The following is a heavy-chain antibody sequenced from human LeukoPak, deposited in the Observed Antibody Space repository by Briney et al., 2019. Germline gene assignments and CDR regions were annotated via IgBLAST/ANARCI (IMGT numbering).Heavy chain of an antibody. D-gene: IGHD1-26*01. CDR2: ISYDGSNK. V-gene: IGHV3-30*18. CDR3: AKVIGIVGATVWTDAFDI. CDR1: GFTFSSYG. Sequence: PGGSLRLSCAASGFTFSSYGMHWVRQAPGKGLEWVAVISYDGSNKYYADSVKGRFTISRDNSKNTLYLQMNSLRAEDTAVYYCAKVIGIVGATVWTDAFDIWGRGTMVTVSS. J-gene: IGHJ3*02.